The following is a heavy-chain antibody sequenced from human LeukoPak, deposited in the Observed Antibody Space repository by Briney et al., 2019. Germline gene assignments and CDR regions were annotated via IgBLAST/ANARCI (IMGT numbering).Heavy chain of an antibody. V-gene: IGHV1-18*01. J-gene: IGHJ5*02. CDR2: INTYNGNT. D-gene: IGHD2-2*02. CDR3: ARVAGGRYCSSTSCYMRGWFDP. CDR1: GYTFTSHG. Sequence: ASVKVSCKASGYTFTSHGISWVRQAPGQGLRWMGWINTYNGNTVYAQKLQGRVTMTTDTSTSTAYMELSSLRSEDTAVYYCARVAGGRYCSSTSCYMRGWFDPWGQGTLVTVSS.